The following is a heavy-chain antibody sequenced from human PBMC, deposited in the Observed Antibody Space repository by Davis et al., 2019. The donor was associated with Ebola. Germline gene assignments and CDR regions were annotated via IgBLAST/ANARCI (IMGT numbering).Heavy chain of an antibody. Sequence: GESLKISCSGSGFTLSSYSMHWVRQAPGKGLEYVSAIVSNGGSTFYADSVKGRFTISRDNAKNSLYLQMNSLRAEDTAVYYCARDNELRFLEWLLAPAWFDPWGQGTLVTVSS. V-gene: IGHV3-64*04. J-gene: IGHJ5*02. CDR3: ARDNELRFLEWLLAPAWFDP. CDR2: IVSNGGST. CDR1: GFTLSSYS. D-gene: IGHD3-3*01.